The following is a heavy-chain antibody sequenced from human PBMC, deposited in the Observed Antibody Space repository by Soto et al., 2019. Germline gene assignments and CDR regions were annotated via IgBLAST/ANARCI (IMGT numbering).Heavy chain of an antibody. CDR3: ARDGGDYDFWSGYYQPYYKYMDV. Sequence: PSETLSLTCAVYGGSFSGYYWSWIRQPPGKGLEWIGEINHSGSTNYHPSLKSRVTISVDTSKNQFSLKLSSVTAADTAVYYCARDGGDYDFWSGYYQPYYKYMDVWGKGTTVTVSS. CDR2: INHSGST. D-gene: IGHD3-3*01. J-gene: IGHJ6*03. V-gene: IGHV4-34*01. CDR1: GGSFSGYY.